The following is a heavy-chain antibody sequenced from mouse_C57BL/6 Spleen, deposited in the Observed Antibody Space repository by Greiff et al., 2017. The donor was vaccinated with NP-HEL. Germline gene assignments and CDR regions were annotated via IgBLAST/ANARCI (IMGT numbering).Heavy chain of an antibody. Sequence: VQLQQPGAELVRPGTSVKLSCKASGYTFTSYWMHWVKQRPGQGLEWIGVIDPSDSYTNYNQKFKGKATLTVDTSSSTAYMQLSSLTSEDSAVYYCARFNEGGAYWGQGTLVTVSA. V-gene: IGHV1-59*01. CDR1: GYTFTSYW. CDR3: ARFNEGGAY. CDR2: IDPSDSYT. J-gene: IGHJ3*01. D-gene: IGHD1-1*02.